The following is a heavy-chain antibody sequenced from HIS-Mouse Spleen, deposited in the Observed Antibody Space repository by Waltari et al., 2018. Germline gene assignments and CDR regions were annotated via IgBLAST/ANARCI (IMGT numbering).Heavy chain of an antibody. CDR3: ARASRDLLLPRYFDL. V-gene: IGHV4-59*01. CDR2: YYSGST. CDR1: GGSISSYY. Sequence: QVQLQESGPGLVKPSETLSLTCTVSGGSISSYYWSWIRQPPGKGLEWIGYYSGSTNSNPSLKSRVTISVDTSKNQFSLKLSSVTAADTAVYYCARASRDLLLPRYFDLWGRRTLVTVSS. J-gene: IGHJ2*01.